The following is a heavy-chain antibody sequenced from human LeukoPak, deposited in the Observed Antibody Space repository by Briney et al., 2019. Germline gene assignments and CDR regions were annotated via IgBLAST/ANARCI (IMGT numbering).Heavy chain of an antibody. D-gene: IGHD6-13*01. V-gene: IGHV3-23*01. J-gene: IGHJ5*02. Sequence: GGSLRLSCAASGLTFSSYAMSWVRQAPGKGLEWVSAISGSGGSTYYADSVKGRFTISRDNSKNTLYLQMNSLRAEDTAVYYCAKGGFSIAAVQKSSNFDPWGQGTLVTVSS. CDR3: AKGGFSIAAVQKSSNFDP. CDR1: GLTFSSYA. CDR2: ISGSGGST.